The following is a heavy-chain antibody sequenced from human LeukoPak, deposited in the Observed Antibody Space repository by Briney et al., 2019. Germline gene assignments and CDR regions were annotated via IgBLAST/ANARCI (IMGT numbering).Heavy chain of an antibody. J-gene: IGHJ4*02. Sequence: GGSLRLSCAASGFTFSSYSMNWVRQAPGKGLEWVSSISSSSSYIYYADSVKGRFTISRDNAKNSLYLQMNSLRAEDTAVYYCASSINSSSWYDYYFDYWGQGTLVTVSS. D-gene: IGHD6-13*01. CDR1: GFTFSSYS. CDR3: ASSINSSSWYDYYFDY. CDR2: ISSSSSYI. V-gene: IGHV3-21*01.